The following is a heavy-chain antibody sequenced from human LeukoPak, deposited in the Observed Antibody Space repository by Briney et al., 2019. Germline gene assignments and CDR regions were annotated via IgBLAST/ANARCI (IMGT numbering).Heavy chain of an antibody. CDR1: EFTVSRNY. CDR3: TRDQMTH. J-gene: IGHJ4*02. D-gene: IGHD5-24*01. V-gene: IGHV3-53*01. Sequence: GGSLRLSCTASEFTVSRNYMLWVRQAPGKGLEWVSLIFSNGDTHYADSVKGRFTISRDTSKNTVSLQMNSLRVEDTAMYYCTRDQMTHWGQGTLVSVSS. CDR2: IFSNGDT.